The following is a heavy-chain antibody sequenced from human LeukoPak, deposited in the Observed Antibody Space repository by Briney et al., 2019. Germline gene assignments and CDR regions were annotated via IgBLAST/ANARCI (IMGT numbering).Heavy chain of an antibody. D-gene: IGHD3-3*01. CDR3: ARKVKRITIFGVAGKGSWFDP. CDR2: INHSGST. V-gene: IGHV4-34*01. J-gene: IGHJ5*02. CDR1: GGSFSGYY. Sequence: KPSETLSLTCAVYGGSFSGYYWSWIRQPPGKGLEWIGEINHSGSTNYNPSLKSRVTISVDTSKNQFSLKLSSVTAADTAVYYCARKVKRITIFGVAGKGSWFDPWGQGTLVTVSS.